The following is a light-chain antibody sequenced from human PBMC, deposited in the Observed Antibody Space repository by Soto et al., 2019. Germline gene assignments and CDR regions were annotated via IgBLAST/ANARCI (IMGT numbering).Light chain of an antibody. Sequence: EIVLRQSPASLSLSPLERATLSCRASQSVSSYLAWYQQKPGQAPRLLIYDASNRATGIPARFSGSGSGTDFTLTISSLEPEDFAVYYCQQRSNWPPTFGQGTRLAI. CDR2: DAS. J-gene: IGKJ5*01. CDR1: QSVSSY. CDR3: QQRSNWPPT. V-gene: IGKV3-11*01.